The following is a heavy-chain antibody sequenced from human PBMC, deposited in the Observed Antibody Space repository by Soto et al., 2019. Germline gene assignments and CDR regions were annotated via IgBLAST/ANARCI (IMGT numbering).Heavy chain of an antibody. V-gene: IGHV4-39*01. Sequence: QLQLQESGPGLVKPSETLSLTCTVSGGSISSSSYYWGWIRQPPGKGLEWIGSIYYSGSTYYNPSLKSRVTISVDTSKNQFSLKLSSVTAADTAVYYCAEGDCSGGSCYSRPHENWFDPWGQGTLVTVSS. J-gene: IGHJ5*02. CDR2: IYYSGST. CDR1: GGSISSSSYY. CDR3: AEGDCSGGSCYSRPHENWFDP. D-gene: IGHD2-15*01.